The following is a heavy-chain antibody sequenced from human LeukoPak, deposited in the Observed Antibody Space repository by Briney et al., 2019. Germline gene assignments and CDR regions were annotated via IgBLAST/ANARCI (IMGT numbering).Heavy chain of an antibody. CDR3: ASSVKWLAYFDY. J-gene: IGHJ4*02. Sequence: PGGSLRLSCAASEFTFSSYGMHWVRQAPGKGLEWVSYISTDSDSIYYADSVKGRFTISRDNAKNSLYLQMNSLRDEDTAVYYCASSVKWLAYFDYWGQGTLVTVSS. D-gene: IGHD6-19*01. V-gene: IGHV3-48*02. CDR2: ISTDSDSI. CDR1: EFTFSSYG.